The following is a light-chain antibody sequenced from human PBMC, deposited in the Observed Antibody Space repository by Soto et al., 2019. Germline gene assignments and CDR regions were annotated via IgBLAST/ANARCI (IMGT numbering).Light chain of an antibody. V-gene: IGLV2-14*01. CDR2: EVS. Sequence: QSALTQPASVSGSPGQSITISCTGTSSDVGGYNYVSWYQQHPGKAPKLMIYEVSNRPSGGSNRFSGSKSGNTASLTISGLQAEDEADYYCRSYTNSSTLGVFGTGSKVTVL. J-gene: IGLJ1*01. CDR3: RSYTNSSTLGV. CDR1: SSDVGGYNY.